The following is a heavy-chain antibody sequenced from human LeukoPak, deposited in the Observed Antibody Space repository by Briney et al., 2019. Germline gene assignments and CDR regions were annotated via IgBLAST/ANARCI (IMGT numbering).Heavy chain of an antibody. V-gene: IGHV3-30*02. D-gene: IGHD2-15*01. Sequence: GGSLRLSCAASGFTFSSYGMHWVRQAPGKGLEWVAFIRYDGSNKYYADSVKGRFTISRDNSKNTLYLQMNSLRAEDTAVYYCAKGYCSGGSCYSEGYYYYYYMDVWGKGTTVTISS. CDR2: IRYDGSNK. CDR1: GFTFSSYG. J-gene: IGHJ6*03. CDR3: AKGYCSGGSCYSEGYYYYYYMDV.